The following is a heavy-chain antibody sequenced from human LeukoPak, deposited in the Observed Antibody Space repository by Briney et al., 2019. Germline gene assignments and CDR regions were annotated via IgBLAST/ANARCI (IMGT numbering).Heavy chain of an antibody. D-gene: IGHD3-22*01. CDR2: IIPILGIA. V-gene: IGHV1-69*04. J-gene: IGHJ4*02. CDR3: ARLLYYYDSSGHPLGY. Sequence: GSSVKVSCKASGGTFSSYAISWVRHAPGQGLEWMGRIIPILGIANYAQKFQGRVTITADKSTSTAYMELSSLRSEDTAVYYCARLLYYYDSSGHPLGYWGQGTLVTVSS. CDR1: GGTFSSYA.